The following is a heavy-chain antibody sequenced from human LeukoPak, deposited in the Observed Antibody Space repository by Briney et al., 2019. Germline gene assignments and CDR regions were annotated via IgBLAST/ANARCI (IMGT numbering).Heavy chain of an antibody. V-gene: IGHV3-74*01. D-gene: IGHD2-21*01. CDR2: INSDGSAT. CDR3: ASDSPYSGMDV. Sequence: GGSLRLSCAASGFPFSSYWMHWVRQVPGKGLLWVSRINSDGSATIYADSVRGRFTISRANDKNTLYLQMSGLRVEDTAVSHCASDSPYSGMDVWGQGTTVTVSS. CDR1: GFPFSSYW. J-gene: IGHJ6*02.